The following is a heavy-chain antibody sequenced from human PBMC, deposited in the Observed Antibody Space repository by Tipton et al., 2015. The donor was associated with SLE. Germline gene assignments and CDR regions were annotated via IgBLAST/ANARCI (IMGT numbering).Heavy chain of an antibody. CDR1: GGSIKNFY. CDR2: VFNSGSP. CDR3: AVPWHNWNDEGAFDI. Sequence: GLVKPLETLSLSCSVSGGSIKNFYWSWIRQPPGKGLEWIGHVFNSGSPNYNPSLRSRVSILVDKSKNQFSLKMTSVTAADTAMYYCAVPWHNWNDEGAFDIWGQGTMVIVSS. V-gene: IGHV4-59*08. D-gene: IGHD1-1*01. J-gene: IGHJ3*02.